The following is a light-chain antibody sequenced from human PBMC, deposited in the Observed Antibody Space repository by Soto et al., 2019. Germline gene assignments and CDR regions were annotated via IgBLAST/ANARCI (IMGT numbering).Light chain of an antibody. CDR2: GAS. CDR1: QSVSSN. V-gene: IGKV3-20*01. J-gene: IGKJ1*01. Sequence: EIVMTQSPATLSVSPGERATLSCRASQSVSSNLAWYQQKPGQAPRLLIYGASSRATGIPDRFSGSGSGTDFTLTISRLEPEDVAVYYCQQYGNSPGTFGQGTKVEIK. CDR3: QQYGNSPGT.